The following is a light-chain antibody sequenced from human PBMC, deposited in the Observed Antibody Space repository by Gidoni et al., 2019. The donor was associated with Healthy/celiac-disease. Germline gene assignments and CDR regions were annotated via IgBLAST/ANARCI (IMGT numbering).Light chain of an antibody. CDR2: AAS. Sequence: SASVGDRDTITCRASQSISSYLDWYQQKPGKAPKLLIYAASSLQSGVPSRFSGSGSGTDFTLTISSLQPEDFATYYCQQSYSTPRTFGGGTKVEIK. J-gene: IGKJ4*01. CDR1: QSISSY. V-gene: IGKV1-39*01. CDR3: QQSYSTPRT.